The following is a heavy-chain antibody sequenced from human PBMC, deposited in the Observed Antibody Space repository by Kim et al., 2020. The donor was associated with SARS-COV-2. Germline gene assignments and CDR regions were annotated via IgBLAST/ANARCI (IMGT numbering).Heavy chain of an antibody. Sequence: SGPTLVKPTQTLTLTCTFSGFSLSTSEVGVGWIRQPPGKALEWLAIIFWDDDKRYRPSLKSRLTITKDTTKNQVFLTMTNMDPVDTATYYCARRVYCDGGSCFSSWGQGTLVTVSS. CDR1: GFSLSTSEVG. D-gene: IGHD2-15*01. J-gene: IGHJ5*02. CDR2: IFWDDDK. CDR3: ARRVYCDGGSCFSS. V-gene: IGHV2-5*02.